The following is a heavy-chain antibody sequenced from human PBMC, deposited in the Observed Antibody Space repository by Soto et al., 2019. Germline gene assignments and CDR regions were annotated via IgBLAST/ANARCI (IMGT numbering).Heavy chain of an antibody. CDR3: ARDGYYGSGANWFDP. J-gene: IGHJ5*02. CDR2: INSDGSST. V-gene: IGHV3-74*01. CDR1: GFTFSSYW. Sequence: GGSLRLSCAASGFTFSSYWMHWVRQAPGKGLVWVSRINSDGSSTSYADSVKGRFTISRDNAKNTLYLQMNSLIAEDTAVYYCARDGYYGSGANWFDPWGQGTLVTVSS. D-gene: IGHD3-10*01.